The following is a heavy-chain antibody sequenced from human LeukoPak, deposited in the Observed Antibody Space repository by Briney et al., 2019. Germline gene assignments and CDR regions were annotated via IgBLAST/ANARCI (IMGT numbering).Heavy chain of an antibody. Sequence: GGSLRLSCAASGFTFSTSAMQWVRQPPGKGLEYVSGISSNGGSTYYANSVKCRFTISRDNSKNTLYLQRGSLRAEDMAVYYCARWQLWSPYYFDYWGQGTLVTVSS. V-gene: IGHV3-64*01. D-gene: IGHD5-18*01. CDR2: ISSNGGST. J-gene: IGHJ4*02. CDR3: ARWQLWSPYYFDY. CDR1: GFTFSTSA.